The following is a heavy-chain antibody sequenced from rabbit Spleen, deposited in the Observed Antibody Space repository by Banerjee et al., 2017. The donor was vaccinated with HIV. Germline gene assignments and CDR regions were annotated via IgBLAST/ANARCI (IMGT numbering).Heavy chain of an antibody. V-gene: IGHV1S43*01. CDR2: IYAAKGST. J-gene: IGHJ3*01. D-gene: IGHD4-1*01. CDR3: ARAIVPWLGLTRLDL. Sequence: QEQLTETGGGLVQPGGSLTLSCKASGFDLSSYYYMCWVRQAPGKGLEWIGIIYAAKGSTDYASWVNGRFTISSDNAQSTVDLKMTSLTAADTATYFCARAIVPWLGLTRLDLWGQGTLVTVS. CDR1: GFDLSSYYY.